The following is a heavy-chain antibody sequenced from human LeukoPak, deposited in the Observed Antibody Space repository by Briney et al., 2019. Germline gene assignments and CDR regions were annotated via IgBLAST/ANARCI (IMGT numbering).Heavy chain of an antibody. J-gene: IGHJ6*02. CDR1: GFTVSSDY. CDR3: ARSVAKVGHYYYGMDV. D-gene: IGHD5/OR15-5a*01. CDR2: IYSGDTT. V-gene: IGHV3-53*01. Sequence: GGSLRLSCAASGFTVSSDYMSWVRQAPGKGLEWVSVIYSGDTTYYADSVKGRFTISRDNSKNTLFLQMNSLRAEDTAVYYCARSVAKVGHYYYGMDVWGQGTTVIVSS.